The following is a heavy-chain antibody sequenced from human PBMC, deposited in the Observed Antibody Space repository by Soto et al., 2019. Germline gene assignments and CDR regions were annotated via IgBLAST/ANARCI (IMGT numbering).Heavy chain of an antibody. CDR3: ARVDSPYYGSGLKRPHLSYGVDV. V-gene: IGHV1-69*12. Sequence: QVQLVQSGAEVKKPGSSVKVSCKASGGTFSSYAISWVRQAPGQGLEWMGGIIPIFGTANYAQKFQGRVTITADESTSTAYMELSSLRSEDTAVYYCARVDSPYYGSGLKRPHLSYGVDVWGQGTTVTVSS. D-gene: IGHD3-10*01. CDR1: GGTFSSYA. J-gene: IGHJ6*02. CDR2: IIPIFGTA.